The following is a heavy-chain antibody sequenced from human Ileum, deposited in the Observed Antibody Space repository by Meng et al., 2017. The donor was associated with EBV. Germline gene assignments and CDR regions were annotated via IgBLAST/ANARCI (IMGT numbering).Heavy chain of an antibody. Sequence: VQLQQSGPGLVRPSPPLSLTCTVSGASVTSSGYYWSWLRQSPGKGLEWLGYVNYNGDSTYNPSLKSRVTIFIDTSKKQFYLNLTSATAADTAIYYCARDLGVGGAFDYWGQGTLVTVSS. D-gene: IGHD1-26*01. CDR1: GASVTSSGYY. CDR2: VNYNGDS. J-gene: IGHJ4*02. V-gene: IGHV4-61*08. CDR3: ARDLGVGGAFDY.